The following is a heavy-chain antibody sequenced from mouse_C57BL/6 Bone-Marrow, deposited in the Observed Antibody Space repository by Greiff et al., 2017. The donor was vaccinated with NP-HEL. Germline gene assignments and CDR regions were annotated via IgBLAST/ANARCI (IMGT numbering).Heavy chain of an antibody. J-gene: IGHJ3*01. V-gene: IGHV10-3*01. Sequence: EVQLVESGGGLVQPKGSLKLSCAASGFTFNTYAMHWVRQAPGTGLEWVARIRSKSSNYATYYADSVKDRFTISRDDSQSMLYLHMTNLKTEDTAMYYCVSDLSLFAYWGQGTLVTVAA. CDR3: VSDLSLFAY. CDR2: IRSKSSNYAT. D-gene: IGHD6-2*01. CDR1: GFTFNTYA.